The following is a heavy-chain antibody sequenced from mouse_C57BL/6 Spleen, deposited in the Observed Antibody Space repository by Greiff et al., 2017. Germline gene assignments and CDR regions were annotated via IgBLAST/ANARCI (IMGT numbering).Heavy chain of an antibody. J-gene: IGHJ3*01. CDR1: GYTFTSYT. CDR2: INPSSGYT. D-gene: IGHD1-1*01. CDR3: AREEFTTVPWFAY. Sequence: QVQLQQSGAELARPGASVKMSCKASGYTFTSYTMHWVKQRPGQGLEWIGYINPSSGYTKYNQKFKDKATLTADKSSSTAYMQLSSLTSEDSAVYYCAREEFTTVPWFAYWGQGTLVTVSA. V-gene: IGHV1-4*01.